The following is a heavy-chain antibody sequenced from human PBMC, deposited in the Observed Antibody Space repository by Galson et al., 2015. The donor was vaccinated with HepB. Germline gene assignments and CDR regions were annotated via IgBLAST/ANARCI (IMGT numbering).Heavy chain of an antibody. J-gene: IGHJ4*02. CDR2: ISNFNGNT. CDR1: GYTFKTYG. CDR3: ARGGAAPLEY. V-gene: IGHV1-18*01. D-gene: IGHD6-13*01. Sequence: SVKVSCKASGYTFKTYGNSWVRQAPGQGLEWIGWISNFNGNTNYVQKLQGRVTMTTDTSTSTAYMELRSLTSDDTAIYYCARGGAAPLEYWGQGTLVTVSS.